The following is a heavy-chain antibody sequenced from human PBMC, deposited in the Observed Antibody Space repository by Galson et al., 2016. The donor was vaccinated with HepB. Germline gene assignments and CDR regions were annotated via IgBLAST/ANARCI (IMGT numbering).Heavy chain of an antibody. CDR3: AKDRRYYDSSGYFWEGYYYDGMDV. J-gene: IGHJ6*02. D-gene: IGHD3-22*01. V-gene: IGHV3-33*06. CDR2: IWYARSNK. Sequence: SLRLSCAASGFPFRNYGMHWVRQAPGEGLEWVAVIWYARSNKYYADSVKGRFTISRDNSKNTLYLQMNSLRAEDTAVYYCAKDRRYYDSSGYFWEGYYYDGMDVWGQGTTVTVSS. CDR1: GFPFRNYG.